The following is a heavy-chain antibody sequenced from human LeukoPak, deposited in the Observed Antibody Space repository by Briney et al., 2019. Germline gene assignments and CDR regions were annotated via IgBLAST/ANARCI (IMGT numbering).Heavy chain of an antibody. CDR3: AKDISWGSPGDDAFDI. Sequence: GGSLRLSCAASGFTFDGYAMRWVRHAPGKGLEWVSGISWNSGSIGYADSVKGRFTISRDNAKNSLYLQMNSLRAEDTALYYCAKDISWGSPGDDAFDIWGQGTMVTVSS. V-gene: IGHV3-9*01. J-gene: IGHJ3*02. CDR1: GFTFDGYA. CDR2: ISWNSGSI. D-gene: IGHD3-10*01.